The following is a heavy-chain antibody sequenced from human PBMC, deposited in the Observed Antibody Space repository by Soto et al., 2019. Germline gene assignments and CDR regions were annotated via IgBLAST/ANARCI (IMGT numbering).Heavy chain of an antibody. V-gene: IGHV3-21*01. CDR3: ASDVVVAARDAFDI. J-gene: IGHJ3*02. CDR1: GFTFSSYS. D-gene: IGHD2-15*01. Sequence: GGSLRLSCAASGFTFSSYSMNWVRQAPGKGLEWVSSISSSSSYIYYADSAKGRFTISRDNAKNSLYLQMNSLRAEDTAVYYCASDVVVAARDAFDIWGQGTMVTVSS. CDR2: ISSSSSYI.